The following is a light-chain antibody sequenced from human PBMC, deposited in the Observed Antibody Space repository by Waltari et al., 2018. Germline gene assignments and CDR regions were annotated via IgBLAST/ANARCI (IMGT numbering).Light chain of an antibody. CDR3: NSYAGSNNPRV. CDR1: SSDVGGYNY. V-gene: IGLV2-8*01. CDR2: EVS. Sequence: QSALTQPPSASGSPGQSVTISCTGTSSDVGGYNYVSWYQQHPGKAPNLLIYEVSKRPSGAPDRFSGSKSGNTSSLTVSGLQAEDEADYYCNSYAGSNNPRVVGGGTKLTVL. J-gene: IGLJ2*01.